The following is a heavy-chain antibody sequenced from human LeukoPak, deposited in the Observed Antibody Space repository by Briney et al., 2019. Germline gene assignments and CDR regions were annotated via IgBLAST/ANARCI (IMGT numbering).Heavy chain of an antibody. J-gene: IGHJ4*02. D-gene: IGHD6-13*01. CDR3: ARDWGAAGLWDY. Sequence: PGGSLRLSCAASGFTFSNYAMSWVRQAPGKGLEWVANIKEDGSEKNYVDSVKGRFTVSRDNAKNSLYLQMNSLRGDDAAIYYCARDWGAAGLWDYWGQGTLVTVSS. CDR2: IKEDGSEK. CDR1: GFTFSNYA. V-gene: IGHV3-7*05.